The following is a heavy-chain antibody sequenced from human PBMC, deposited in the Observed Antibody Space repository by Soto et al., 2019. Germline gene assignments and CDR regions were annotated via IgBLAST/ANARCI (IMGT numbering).Heavy chain of an antibody. V-gene: IGHV4-31*03. D-gene: IGHD3-10*01. CDR1: CGSISRGGYH. Sequence: SENPSLTRTVSCGSISRGGYHLSWIRPHPGKGLEWIGYIYYSGSTYYNPSLKSRVTISVDTSKNQFSLKLSSVTAADTAVYYCARGYGSGSYAYDIWGQGTMVTVSS. CDR3: ARGYGSGSYAYDI. J-gene: IGHJ3*02. CDR2: IYYSGST.